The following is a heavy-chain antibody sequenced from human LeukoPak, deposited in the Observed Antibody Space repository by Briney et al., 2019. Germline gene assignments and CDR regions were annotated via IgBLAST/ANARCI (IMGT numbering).Heavy chain of an antibody. CDR1: RFSFSNYW. J-gene: IGHJ4*02. CDR2: INLDGSQK. Sequence: GGSLTLPCAPSRFSFSNYWMAWARHAPEGGREWVANINLDGSQKYYVDSVEGRFTISRDNAENSLYLQMNSLRAEDTALYYCARKRPNYFDYWGQGTLVTVSS. CDR3: ARKRPNYFDY. V-gene: IGHV3-7*01.